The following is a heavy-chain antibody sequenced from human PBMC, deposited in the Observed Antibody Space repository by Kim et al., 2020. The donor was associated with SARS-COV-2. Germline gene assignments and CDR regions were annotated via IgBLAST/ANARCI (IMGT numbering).Heavy chain of an antibody. D-gene: IGHD1-7*01. CDR3: ARGRGLKYNWNYVIDY. CDR2: INHSGST. Sequence: SETLSLTCAVYGGSFSGYYWSWIRQPPGKGLEWIGEINHSGSTNYNPSLKSRVTISVDTSKNQFSLKLSSVTAADTAVYYCARGRGLKYNWNYVIDYWGQGTLVTVSS. J-gene: IGHJ4*02. CDR1: GGSFSGYY. V-gene: IGHV4-34*01.